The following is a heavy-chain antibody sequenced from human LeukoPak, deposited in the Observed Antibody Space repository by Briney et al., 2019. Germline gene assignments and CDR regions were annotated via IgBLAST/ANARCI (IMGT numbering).Heavy chain of an antibody. Sequence: AGGSLRLSFAASGFTFSNAWMSWARQAPGKGLEWVGRIKSKTDGGTTDYAAPVKGRFTISRDDSKNTLYLQMNSLKTEDTAVYYCTTDGGYSYGPFDYWGQGTLVTVSS. V-gene: IGHV3-15*01. D-gene: IGHD5-18*01. CDR1: GFTFSNAW. CDR2: IKSKTDGGTT. CDR3: TTDGGYSYGPFDY. J-gene: IGHJ4*02.